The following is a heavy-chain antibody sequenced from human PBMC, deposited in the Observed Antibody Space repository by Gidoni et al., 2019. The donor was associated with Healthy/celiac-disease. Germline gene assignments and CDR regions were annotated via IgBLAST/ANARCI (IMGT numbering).Heavy chain of an antibody. CDR1: VGTFSSYT. CDR2: IIPILGIA. D-gene: IGHD2-8*01. CDR3: ARVETNDYYDGMDV. Sequence: QVQLVQSGAAVKTPGSSVKVSCKASVGTFSSYTISWVRQAPGQGLEWMGRIIPILGIANYAQKFQGRVTITADKSTSTAYMELSSLRSEDTAVYYCARVETNDYYDGMDVWGQGTTVTVSS. V-gene: IGHV1-69*02. J-gene: IGHJ6*02.